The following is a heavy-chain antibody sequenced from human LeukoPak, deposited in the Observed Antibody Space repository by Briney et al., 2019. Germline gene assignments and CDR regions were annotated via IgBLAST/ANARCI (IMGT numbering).Heavy chain of an antibody. CDR2: ISYDGSNK. D-gene: IGHD3-10*01. CDR1: GFTFSSYA. V-gene: IGHV3-30-3*01. Sequence: GGSLRLSCAASGFTFSSYAMHWVRQAPGKGLEWVAVISYDGSNKYYADSVKGRFTISRDNSKNTLYLQMNSLRAEDTAVYYCARVTTMVRGVIGSGNYWGQGTLVTVSS. J-gene: IGHJ4*02. CDR3: ARVTTMVRGVIGSGNY.